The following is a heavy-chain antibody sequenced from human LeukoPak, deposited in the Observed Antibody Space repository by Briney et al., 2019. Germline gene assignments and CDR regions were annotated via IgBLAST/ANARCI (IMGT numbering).Heavy chain of an antibody. Sequence: PSETLSLTCTVSGGSISSYYWSWIRQPPGKGLEWIGYIYYSGSTNYNPSLKSRVTISVDSSKNQFSLKLSSVTAADTAVYYCARTTEGGYTYDFFYYYYMDVWGKGTTVTISS. V-gene: IGHV4-59*01. CDR1: GGSISSYY. CDR3: ARTTEGGYTYDFFYYYYMDV. CDR2: IYYSGST. D-gene: IGHD5-18*01. J-gene: IGHJ6*03.